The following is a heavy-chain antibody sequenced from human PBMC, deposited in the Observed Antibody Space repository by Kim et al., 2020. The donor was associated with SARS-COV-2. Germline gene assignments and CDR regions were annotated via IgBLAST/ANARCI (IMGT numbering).Heavy chain of an antibody. D-gene: IGHD4-17*01. CDR2: IIPIFGTA. CDR3: ARTTVDPILYYGMDV. J-gene: IGHJ6*02. Sequence: SVKVSCKASGGTFSSYAISWVRQAPGQGLEWMGGIIPIFGTANYAQKFQGRVTITADESTSTAYMELSSLRSEDTAVYYCARTTVDPILYYGMDVWGQGTTVTVSS. CDR1: GGTFSSYA. V-gene: IGHV1-69*13.